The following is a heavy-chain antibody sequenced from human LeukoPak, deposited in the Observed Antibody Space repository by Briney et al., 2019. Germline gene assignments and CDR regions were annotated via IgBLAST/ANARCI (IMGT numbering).Heavy chain of an antibody. J-gene: IGHJ4*02. CDR1: DFTFSTYS. CDR3: ARGGRVAASTYFDY. D-gene: IGHD2-15*01. V-gene: IGHV3-21*01. CDR2: ISSSSSYI. Sequence: GGSLRLSCAASDFTFSTYSMNWVRQAPGKGLEWVSSISSSSSYISYADSVKGRFTISRDNAKNSLHLQMNSLRGEDTAVYYCARGGRVAASTYFDYWGQGTLVTVSS.